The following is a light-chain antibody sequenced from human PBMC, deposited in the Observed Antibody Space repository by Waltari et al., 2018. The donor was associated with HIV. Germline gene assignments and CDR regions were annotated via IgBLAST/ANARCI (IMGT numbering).Light chain of an antibody. CDR3: GTWDRTLGGGV. CDR1: SSNIGNDY. J-gene: IGLJ3*02. Sequence: QSVLTQPPSVSAAPGQKVTISCSRSSSNIGNDYVSWYQHVPGAAPRLLIYDHSKRPSGIPDRFSGSESGTSATLAITGLQTGDEADYYCGTWDRTLGGGVFGGGTKLTVL. V-gene: IGLV1-51*01. CDR2: DHS.